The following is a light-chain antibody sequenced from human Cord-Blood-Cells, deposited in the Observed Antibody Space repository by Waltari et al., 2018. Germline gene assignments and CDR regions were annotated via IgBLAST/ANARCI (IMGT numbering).Light chain of an antibody. CDR1: RSDVGGYNY. V-gene: IGLV2-14*01. J-gene: IGLJ2*01. CDR3: SSYTSSSTL. CDR2: EVS. Sequence: SALTQPASVSGSPGQSITISCTGTRSDVGGYNYVSWYQQHPGKAPKLMSYEVSNRPSGVSNRFSGSKSGNTASLTISGLQAEDEADYYCSSYTSSSTLFGGGTKLTVL.